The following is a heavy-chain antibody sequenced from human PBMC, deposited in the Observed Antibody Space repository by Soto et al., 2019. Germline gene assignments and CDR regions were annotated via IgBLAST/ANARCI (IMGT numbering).Heavy chain of an antibody. CDR2: ISSSSSYI. CDR1: GFTFSSYS. D-gene: IGHD1-20*01. V-gene: IGHV3-21*01. Sequence: PGGSLRLSCAASGFTFSSYSMNWVRQAPGKGLEWVSSISSSSSYIYYADSVKGRFTISRDNAKNSLYLQMNSLRAEDTAVYYCARDSSNYNWNDRPYNAFDIWGQGTMVTVSS. J-gene: IGHJ3*02. CDR3: ARDSSNYNWNDRPYNAFDI.